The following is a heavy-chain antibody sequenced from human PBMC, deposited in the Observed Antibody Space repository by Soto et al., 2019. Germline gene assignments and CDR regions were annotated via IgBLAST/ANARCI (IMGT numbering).Heavy chain of an antibody. CDR2: IRYGGSNV. J-gene: IGHJ4*02. Sequence: QVQLVESGGGVVQPGRSLRLSCVASGFTFSGYGMHWVRQAPGKGLAWVAIIRYGGSNVYYADSVRGRFAISRDNSKNTLFLQMDSLGDEDTAVYYCARDGVGAAAFWGYLDYWGQGGLVTVCS. D-gene: IGHD6-13*01. V-gene: IGHV3-33*01. CDR3: ARDGVGAAAFWGYLDY. CDR1: GFTFSGYG.